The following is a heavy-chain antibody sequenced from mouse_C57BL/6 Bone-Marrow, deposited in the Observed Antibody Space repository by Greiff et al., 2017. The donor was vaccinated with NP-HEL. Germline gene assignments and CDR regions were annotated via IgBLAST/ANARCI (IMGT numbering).Heavy chain of an antibody. V-gene: IGHV1-82*01. J-gene: IGHJ3*01. CDR2: IYPGDGDT. D-gene: IGHD3-2*02. Sequence: VQLQESGPELVKPGASVKISCKASGYAFSSSWMNWVKQRPGKGLEWIGRIYPGDGDTNYNGKFKGKATLTADKSSSTAYMQLSSLTSEDSAVYICARRGDSSGYVVWFADGGQATLVTVS. CDR1: GYAFSSSW. CDR3: ARRGDSSGYVVWFAD.